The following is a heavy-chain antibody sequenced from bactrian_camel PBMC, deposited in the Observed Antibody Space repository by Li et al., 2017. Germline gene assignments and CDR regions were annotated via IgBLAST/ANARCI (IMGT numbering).Heavy chain of an antibody. CDR1: GFTFDDYA. CDR3: TREGSRRGLDLAD. Sequence: HVQLVESGGGSVQAGGSLRLSCAASGFTFDDYAMGWIRQAPGKGFEWVSLIDSGDDTTYYSDSVKGRFTISRDNAKNTLYLQMSSLKTEDSALYYCTREGSRRGLDLADWGQGTQVTVS. V-gene: IGHV3S63*01. D-gene: IGHD1*01. J-gene: IGHJ4*01. CDR2: IDSGDDTT.